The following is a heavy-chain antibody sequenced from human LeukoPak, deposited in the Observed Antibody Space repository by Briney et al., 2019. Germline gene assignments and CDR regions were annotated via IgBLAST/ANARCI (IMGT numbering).Heavy chain of an antibody. CDR1: GFTFSSYS. V-gene: IGHV3-21*01. CDR3: ARSRSQDWFDP. J-gene: IGHJ5*02. Sequence: GGSLRPSSAASGFTFSSYSMTWVRQAPGQGLEWVSSISSSSSYIYYAGSVKGRFTISRDNAKNSLYLQMNSLRAEDTAVYYCARSRSQDWFDPWGQGTLVTVSS. CDR2: ISSSSSYI.